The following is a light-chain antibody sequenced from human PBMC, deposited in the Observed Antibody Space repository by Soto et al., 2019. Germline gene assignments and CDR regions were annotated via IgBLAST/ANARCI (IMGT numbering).Light chain of an antibody. CDR1: QSFSNY. Sequence: EILLTQSPATLSLSPGERATLSCGASQSFSNYLAWYQQKPGKAPRLLISVASNRATGIPARLSGSGYGTDFTITISRMQNEDFAVYYCQQYGSSPLTFGQGTRLEI. CDR3: QQYGSSPLT. CDR2: VAS. J-gene: IGKJ5*01. V-gene: IGKV3-20*01.